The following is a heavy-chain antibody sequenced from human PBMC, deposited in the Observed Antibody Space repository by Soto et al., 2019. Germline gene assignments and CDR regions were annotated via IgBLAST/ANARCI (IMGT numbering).Heavy chain of an antibody. Sequence: SETLSLTCTVSGGSVSSGSYYWSWFRQPPGKGLEWIGYIYYSGSTNYNPSLKSRVTISVDTSKNQFSLELGSVTAEETAVYYCAREGRASSGWYWFDPWGQGTLVTSPQ. J-gene: IGHJ5*02. V-gene: IGHV4-61*01. CDR3: AREGRASSGWYWFDP. CDR1: GGSVSSGSYY. CDR2: IYYSGST. D-gene: IGHD6-19*01.